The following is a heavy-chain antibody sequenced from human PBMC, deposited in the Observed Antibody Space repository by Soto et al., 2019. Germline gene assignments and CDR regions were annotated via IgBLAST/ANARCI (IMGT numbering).Heavy chain of an antibody. CDR2: ISGSGGST. Sequence: GGSLRLCCAASGVTFSSYAMSWVRQAPGKGLEWVSAISGSGGSTYYADSVKGRFTISRDNSKNTLYLQMNSLRAEDTAVYYCANALGFLDYFDYWGQGTLVTVSS. D-gene: IGHD1-26*01. J-gene: IGHJ4*02. CDR3: ANALGFLDYFDY. V-gene: IGHV3-23*01. CDR1: GVTFSSYA.